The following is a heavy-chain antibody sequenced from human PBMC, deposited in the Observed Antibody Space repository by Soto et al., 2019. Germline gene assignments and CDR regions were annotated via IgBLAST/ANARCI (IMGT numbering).Heavy chain of an antibody. CDR1: GYTFTSYG. J-gene: IGHJ5*02. CDR3: VSLTPIAVAGNWFDP. V-gene: IGHV1-18*01. D-gene: IGHD6-19*01. Sequence: ASVKVSSKDSGYTFTSYGISWVRQAPGQGLEWMGWISAYNGNTNYAQKLQGRVTMTTDTSTSTAYMELRSLRSDDTAVYYCVSLTPIAVAGNWFDPWGQGTLVTVSS. CDR2: ISAYNGNT.